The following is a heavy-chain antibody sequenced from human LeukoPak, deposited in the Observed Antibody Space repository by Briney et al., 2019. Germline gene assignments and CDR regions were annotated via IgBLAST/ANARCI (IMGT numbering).Heavy chain of an antibody. J-gene: IGHJ4*02. D-gene: IGHD5-12*01. CDR1: GFTFSSYS. Sequence: GGSLRLSCAASGFTFSSYSMNWVRQAPGKGLEWVSSISSSSSYIYYADSVKGRFTISRDNAKNSLYLQMNSLRAEDTAVYYCAREESGYGGGVDYWGQGTLVTVSS. CDR2: ISSSSSYI. CDR3: AREESGYGGGVDY. V-gene: IGHV3-21*01.